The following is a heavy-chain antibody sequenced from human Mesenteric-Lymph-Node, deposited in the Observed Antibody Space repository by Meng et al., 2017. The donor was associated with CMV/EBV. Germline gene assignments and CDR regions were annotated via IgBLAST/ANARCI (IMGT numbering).Heavy chain of an antibody. Sequence: GESLKISCAASGFTFSSYAMHWVRQAPGKGLEWVAVISYDGSNKYYADSVKGRFTISRDNSKNTLYLQMNSLRAEDTAVYYCARDSGDTAMADNWFDPWGQGTLVTVSS. CDR3: ARDSGDTAMADNWFDP. D-gene: IGHD5-18*01. CDR2: ISYDGSNK. CDR1: GFTFSSYA. V-gene: IGHV3-30*04. J-gene: IGHJ5*02.